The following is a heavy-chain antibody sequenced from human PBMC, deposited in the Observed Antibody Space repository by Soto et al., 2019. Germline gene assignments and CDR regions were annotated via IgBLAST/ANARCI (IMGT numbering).Heavy chain of an antibody. J-gene: IGHJ6*03. CDR2: ISYDGSNK. D-gene: IGHD3-10*01. Sequence: GGSLRLSCAASGFTFSSYGMHWVRQAPGKGLEWVAVISYDGSNKYYADSVKGRFTISRDNSKNTLYLQMNSLRAEDTAVYYCAKEAWFGGLGYMDVWGKGTTVTVSS. V-gene: IGHV3-30*18. CDR3: AKEAWFGGLGYMDV. CDR1: GFTFSSYG.